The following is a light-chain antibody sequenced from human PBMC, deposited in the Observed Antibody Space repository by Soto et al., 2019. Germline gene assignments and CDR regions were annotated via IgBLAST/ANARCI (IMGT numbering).Light chain of an antibody. V-gene: IGKV1-12*01. CDR1: QDIAGW. CDR3: QQAYTFPLLT. J-gene: IGKJ4*01. Sequence: DIQMTQSPSSVSASVGDRVTITCRASQDIAGWLAWYQHKPGKAPKLLISAASSLQSGVPSRFNGSGSGVEFTLTINSLQPEDFSTYYCQQAYTFPLLTFGGGTKVEI. CDR2: AAS.